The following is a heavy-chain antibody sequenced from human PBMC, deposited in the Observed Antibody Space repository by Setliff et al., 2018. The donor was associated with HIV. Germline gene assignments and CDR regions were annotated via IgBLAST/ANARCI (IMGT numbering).Heavy chain of an antibody. Sequence: ASVKVSCKASGYTFTNYAMHWVREAPGQRLEWMGWINAGNGHTKYAQKFQGRVSITRDASASTAYMELSGLRSEDTAMYYCARVDGAYNDNIFDYWGQGTLVTVSS. V-gene: IGHV1-3*01. J-gene: IGHJ4*02. CDR1: GYTFTNYA. CDR2: INAGNGHT. CDR3: ARVDGAYNDNIFDY. D-gene: IGHD1-1*01.